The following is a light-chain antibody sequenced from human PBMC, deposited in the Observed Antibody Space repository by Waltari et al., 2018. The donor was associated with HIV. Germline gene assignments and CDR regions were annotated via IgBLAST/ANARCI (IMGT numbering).Light chain of an antibody. V-gene: IGLV9-49*01. CDR2: VGTGGIVG. Sequence: QPVLTQPPSASASLGASVTLTCTLSSGYSVYEVEWYQQRPGKGPRFVMRVGTGGIVGSKGDGIPDRFSVWGEALNRFLTIKNVQEEDESDFHCGADHGSGSNFVLVFGGGTKLTVL. J-gene: IGLJ2*01. CDR1: SGYSVYE. CDR3: GADHGSGSNFVLV.